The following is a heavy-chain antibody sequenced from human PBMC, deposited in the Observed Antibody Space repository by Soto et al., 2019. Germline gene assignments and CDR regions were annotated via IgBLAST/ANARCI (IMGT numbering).Heavy chain of an antibody. CDR1: GGTFSSYA. Sequence: AASVKVSCKASGGTFSSYAISWVRQAPGQGLEWMGGIIPIFGTANYAQKFQGRVTITADESTSTAYMELSSLRSDDTAVYYCARDWDGLNWFDPWGQGTLVTVSS. CDR2: IIPIFGTA. J-gene: IGHJ5*02. V-gene: IGHV1-69*13. D-gene: IGHD1-26*01. CDR3: ARDWDGLNWFDP.